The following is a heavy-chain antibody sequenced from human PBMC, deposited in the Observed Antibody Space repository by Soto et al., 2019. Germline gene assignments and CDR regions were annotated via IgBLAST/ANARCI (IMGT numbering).Heavy chain of an antibody. CDR2: IYWDDDK. V-gene: IGHV2-5*02. D-gene: IGHD4-17*01. J-gene: IGHJ4*02. Sequence: QITLKESGPTLVKPTQTLTLTCTFSGFSLSTNGVGVGWIRQPPGKALEWLALIYWDDDKRYSPSLKSRLTLTKDTSKNQVVLTMTNMDPVDTATYYCAHSPRITVTTLYYFDYWGQGTLVTVSS. CDR1: GFSLSTNGVG. CDR3: AHSPRITVTTLYYFDY.